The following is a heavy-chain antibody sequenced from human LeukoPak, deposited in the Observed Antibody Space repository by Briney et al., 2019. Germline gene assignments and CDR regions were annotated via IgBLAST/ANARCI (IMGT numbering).Heavy chain of an antibody. CDR2: ISSSSSTI. V-gene: IGHV3-48*03. D-gene: IGHD3-16*02. CDR1: GFTFSSYE. Sequence: GSLRLSCAASGFTFSSYEMNWVRQAPGKGLEWVSYISSSSSTIYYADSVKGRFTISRDNAKNSLYLQMNSLRAEDTAVYYCALSLDYYYGMDVWGQGTTVTVSS. J-gene: IGHJ6*02. CDR3: ALSLDYYYGMDV.